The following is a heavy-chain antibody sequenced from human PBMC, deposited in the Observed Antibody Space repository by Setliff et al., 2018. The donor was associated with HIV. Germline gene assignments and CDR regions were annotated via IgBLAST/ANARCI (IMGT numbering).Heavy chain of an antibody. J-gene: IGHJ4*02. CDR1: GDSISNYC. Sequence: SETLSLTCTVSGDSISNYCWNWIRQSPGKGLEWIGYIFTSGSTHYNPSLQSRVTMSIDTSKIQFSLRLTSVTAADTAVYYCARAYFGSGIYYWGQGTLVTVSS. CDR2: IFTSGST. CDR3: ARAYFGSGIYY. V-gene: IGHV4-4*09. D-gene: IGHD3-10*01.